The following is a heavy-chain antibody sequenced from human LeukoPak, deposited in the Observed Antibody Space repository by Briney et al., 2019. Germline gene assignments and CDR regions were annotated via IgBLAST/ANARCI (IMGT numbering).Heavy chain of an antibody. CDR1: GFTFSSYG. D-gene: IGHD3-3*01. CDR3: AKGLREWIDAFDI. Sequence: GGSLRLSCAASGFTFSSYGRHWVRQAPGVGLEWVALVWYGGSNTYYADSVKGRFTISRDNSKNTLYLQMNGLRPEDTAVYFCAKGLREWIDAFDIWGQGTMVTVSS. J-gene: IGHJ3*02. CDR2: VWYGGSNT. V-gene: IGHV3-30*02.